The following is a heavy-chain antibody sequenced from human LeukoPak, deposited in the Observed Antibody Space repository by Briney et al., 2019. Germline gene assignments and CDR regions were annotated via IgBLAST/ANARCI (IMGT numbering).Heavy chain of an antibody. J-gene: IGHJ4*02. CDR1: GYTFTSYA. V-gene: IGHV1-3*03. CDR3: ARGGRIVRGTHLHY. Sequence: ASVKVSCKASGYTFTSYAMHWVRQAPGQRLEWMGWINAGNGNTKYSQEFQGRVTITRNTSISTAYMELSSLRSEDTAVYYCARGGRIVRGTHLHYWGQGTLVTVSS. D-gene: IGHD3-16*01. CDR2: INAGNGNT.